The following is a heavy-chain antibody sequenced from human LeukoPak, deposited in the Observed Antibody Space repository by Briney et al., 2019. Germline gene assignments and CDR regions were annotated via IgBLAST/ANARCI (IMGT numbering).Heavy chain of an antibody. CDR2: IKQDGSEK. CDR1: GFTFSSYW. Sequence: GGSLRLSCAASGFTFSSYWMSWVRQAPGEGLEWVANIKQDGSEKYYVDSVKGRFTISRDNAKNSLYLQMNSLRAEDTAVYYCARARIQLWLTFDYWGQGTLVTVSS. D-gene: IGHD5-18*01. V-gene: IGHV3-7*01. J-gene: IGHJ4*02. CDR3: ARARIQLWLTFDY.